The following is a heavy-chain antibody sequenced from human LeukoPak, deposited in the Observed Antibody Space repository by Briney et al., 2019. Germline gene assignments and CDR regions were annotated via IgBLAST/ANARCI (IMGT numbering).Heavy chain of an antibody. CDR2: IKSRSDGGTT. V-gene: IGHV3-15*01. CDR3: TRVFRPFRGGAYRNWFDP. Sequence: GSLRLSCAASGCTFSDAWMAWVRQVPGKGLEWLGRIKSRSDGGTTDYAAPVRGRFFISRDDSKDTLHVQMNSLKTEDIGIYYCTRVFRPFRGGAYRNWFDPWGQGTLVTVSS. J-gene: IGHJ5*02. CDR1: GCTFSDAW. D-gene: IGHD3-16*01.